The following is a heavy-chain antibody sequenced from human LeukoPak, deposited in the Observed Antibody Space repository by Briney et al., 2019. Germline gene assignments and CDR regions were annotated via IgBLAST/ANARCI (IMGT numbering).Heavy chain of an antibody. J-gene: IGHJ4*02. Sequence: GGSLRLSCAVSGFTLSNYGMHWVRQAPGKGLEWVSYISSSGSTLDYADSVKGRFTISRDNAKNSLYLQMNSLRAEDTAVYYCAREIGITIWGQGTLVTVSS. V-gene: IGHV3-48*04. D-gene: IGHD3-9*01. CDR1: GFTLSNYG. CDR2: ISSSGSTL. CDR3: AREIGITI.